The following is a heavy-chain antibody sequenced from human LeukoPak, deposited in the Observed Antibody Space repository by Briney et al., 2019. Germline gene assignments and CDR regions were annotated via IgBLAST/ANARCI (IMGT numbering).Heavy chain of an antibody. D-gene: IGHD2-2*01. CDR1: GYTFTGYY. J-gene: IGHJ4*02. V-gene: IGHV1-2*02. CDR2: INPNSGGT. Sequence: ASVKVSCKASGYTFTGYYMHWVRQAPGQGLEWMGWINPNSGGTNYAQKFQGRVTVTRDTSISTAYMELSRLRSDDTAVYYCARASGTLGYCSSTSCPRYFDYWGQGTLVTVSS. CDR3: ARASGTLGYCSSTSCPRYFDY.